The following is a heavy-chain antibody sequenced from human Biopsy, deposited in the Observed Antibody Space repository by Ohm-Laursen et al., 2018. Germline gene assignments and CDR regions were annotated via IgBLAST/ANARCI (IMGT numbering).Heavy chain of an antibody. CDR2: IHHAQSA. V-gene: IGHV4-59*08. CDR3: ARHSPAPNWTFDY. D-gene: IGHD3/OR15-3a*01. J-gene: IGHJ4*02. CDR1: GGSISSYY. Sequence: SDTLSLTCTVSGGSISSYYWMWIRQPPGKGLEWIGYIHHAQSATYSPSLKSRVTISVDTSKNQFSLKMTSVTAADTAVYSCARHSPAPNWTFDYWGQGTQVTVSS.